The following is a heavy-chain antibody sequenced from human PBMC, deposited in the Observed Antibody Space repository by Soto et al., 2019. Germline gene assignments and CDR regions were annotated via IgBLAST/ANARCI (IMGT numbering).Heavy chain of an antibody. CDR3: ARWRLHNWFDP. V-gene: IGHV3-7*01. CDR2: IKQDGSEK. CDR1: GFTFSSYW. D-gene: IGHD5-12*01. Sequence: LGGSLRLSCAASGFTFSSYWMSWVRQAPGKGLEWVANIKQDGSEKYYVDSVKGRFTTSRDNAKNSLYLQMNSLRAEDTAVYYCARWRLHNWFDPWGQGTLVTVSS. J-gene: IGHJ5*02.